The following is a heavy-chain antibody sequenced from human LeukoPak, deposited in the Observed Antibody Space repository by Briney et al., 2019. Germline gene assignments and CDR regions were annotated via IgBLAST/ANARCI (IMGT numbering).Heavy chain of an antibody. V-gene: IGHV3-30*04. J-gene: IGHJ5*02. CDR2: ISLAEGNK. CDR3: ARALAGAGATKGWDYWFDH. D-gene: IGHD6-13*01. Sequence: PGGSLRLSCVASGFTFYNYAMHCVRQTLGKGLEWVAHISLAEGNKYYADSIKGRFTISRDISKNTLILQMNSLRAKDTDVYYCARALAGAGATKGWDYWFDHWGQGTLVTVSS. CDR1: GFTFYNYA.